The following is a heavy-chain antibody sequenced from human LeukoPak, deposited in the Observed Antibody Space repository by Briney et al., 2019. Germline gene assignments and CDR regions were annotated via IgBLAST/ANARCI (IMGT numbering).Heavy chain of an antibody. CDR3: ARGSPGSIFGVVPFDY. Sequence: SETLSLTCTVSGGSISSYYWSWIRQPPGKGLEWLGYIYYRGSTSYNPSLKSRVTISGDTSKNQFSLKLNSVTAADTAVYYCARGSPGSIFGVVPFDYWGQGTLVTVSS. CDR2: IYYRGST. V-gene: IGHV4-59*01. D-gene: IGHD3-3*01. J-gene: IGHJ4*02. CDR1: GGSISSYY.